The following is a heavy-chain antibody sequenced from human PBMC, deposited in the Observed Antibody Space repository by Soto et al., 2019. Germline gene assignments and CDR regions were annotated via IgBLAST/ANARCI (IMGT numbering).Heavy chain of an antibody. D-gene: IGHD6-19*01. CDR3: ARPTTSSGWKNDAFDI. Sequence: SETLSLTCTVSGGSISSSSYYWGWIRQPPGKGLEWIGSIYYSGSTYYNPSLKSRVTISVDTSKNQFSLKLSSVTAADTAGYYCARPTTSSGWKNDAFDIWGQGTMVTVSS. CDR1: GGSISSSSYY. J-gene: IGHJ3*02. V-gene: IGHV4-39*01. CDR2: IYYSGST.